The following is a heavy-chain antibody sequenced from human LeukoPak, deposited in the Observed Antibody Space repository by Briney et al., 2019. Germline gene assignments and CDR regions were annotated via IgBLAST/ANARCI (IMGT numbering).Heavy chain of an antibody. CDR2: IDAGNGRT. V-gene: IGHV1-3*01. J-gene: IGHJ4*02. Sequence: ASVKVSCKASGYDFTKYAVQWVRQAPGQRLEWMGWIDAGNGRTKYSQDFQGRVTITRDTSARIAYMELSSLRSDDTAVYYRARGVGSNALPDFEYWGQGTLVTVSS. D-gene: IGHD1-26*01. CDR1: GYDFTKYA. CDR3: ARGVGSNALPDFEY.